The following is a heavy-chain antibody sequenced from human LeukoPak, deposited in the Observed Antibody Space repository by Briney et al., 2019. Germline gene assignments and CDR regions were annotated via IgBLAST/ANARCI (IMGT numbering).Heavy chain of an antibody. D-gene: IGHD6-13*01. CDR3: AKGGSSWSYFDY. V-gene: IGHV3-23*01. CDR2: ISSSGGNT. CDR1: GFTFSSYA. Sequence: GGSLRLSCAASGFTFSSYAMSWVRQAPGKGLEWVSAISSSGGNTYYADSVKGRFTISRDNSKNTLYLQMNSLRAEDTAVYYCAKGGSSWSYFDYWGQGTLVTVSS. J-gene: IGHJ4*02.